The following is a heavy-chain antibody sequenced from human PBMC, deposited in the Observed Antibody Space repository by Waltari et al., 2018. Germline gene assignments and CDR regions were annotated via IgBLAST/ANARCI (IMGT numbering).Heavy chain of an antibody. V-gene: IGHV4-4*02. Sequence: QLQLQESGPGLVKPSGTLSLRCAVSGDSMSSTSWWSWVRQSPQKGLEWIGQVYRSGRTHDNPSFASRVTITIDTSNNQFSLKVTSATAADTAVYYCARDRGRGLYLDTWGPGTLVTVST. D-gene: IGHD2-15*01. CDR3: ARDRGRGLYLDT. CDR1: GDSMSSTSW. CDR2: VYRSGRT. J-gene: IGHJ5*02.